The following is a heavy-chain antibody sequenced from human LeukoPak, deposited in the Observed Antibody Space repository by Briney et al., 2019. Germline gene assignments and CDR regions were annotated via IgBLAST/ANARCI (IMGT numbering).Heavy chain of an antibody. CDR1: GFTFSSYS. J-gene: IGHJ4*02. CDR2: ISSSSSYI. CDR3: ARDAATIDY. V-gene: IGHV3-21*01. D-gene: IGHD5-24*01. Sequence: GGALRLSCAASGFTFSSYSMNWVRQAPGKGLEWVSSISSSSSYIYYADSVKGRLTISRDNAQNSLYLQMNSLRAEDTAVYYCARDAATIDYWGQGTLVTVSS.